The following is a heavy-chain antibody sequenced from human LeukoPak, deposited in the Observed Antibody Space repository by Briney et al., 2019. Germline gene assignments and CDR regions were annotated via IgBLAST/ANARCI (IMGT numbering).Heavy chain of an antibody. V-gene: IGHV3-48*03. J-gene: IGHJ6*04. Sequence: GSLRLSCAASGFTISTYGMNWVRQAPGEGLEWVSHISGSDSLKYYADSVKGRFTISRDNAKNSLYLQMNTLRAEDTAVYYCAREEYYGSGSYMRYFYYYDMDVWGKGTTVTVSS. CDR3: AREEYYGSGSYMRYFYYYDMDV. CDR2: ISGSDSLK. D-gene: IGHD3-10*01. CDR1: GFTISTYG.